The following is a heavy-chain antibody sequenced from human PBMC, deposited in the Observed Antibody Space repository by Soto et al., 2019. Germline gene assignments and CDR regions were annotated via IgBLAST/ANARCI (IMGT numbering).Heavy chain of an antibody. CDR2: ISAYNGNT. CDR3: ARVSSSTSCYACSWFDP. Sequence: QVQLVQSGAEVKKPGASVKVSCKASGYTFTSYGISWVRQAPGQGLEWMGWISAYNGNTNYAPKLQGRVTMTTDTSTSTAYMELRSLRSDDTAVYYCARVSSSTSCYACSWFDPWGQGTLVTVSS. V-gene: IGHV1-18*01. D-gene: IGHD2-2*01. J-gene: IGHJ5*02. CDR1: GYTFTSYG.